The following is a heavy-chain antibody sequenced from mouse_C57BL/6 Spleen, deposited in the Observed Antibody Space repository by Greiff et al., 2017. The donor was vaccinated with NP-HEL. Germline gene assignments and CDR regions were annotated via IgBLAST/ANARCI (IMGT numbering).Heavy chain of an antibody. CDR2: IRSKSNNYAT. CDR3: VRETFIYYDYDDGWYFDV. V-gene: IGHV10-1*01. CDR1: GFSFNTYA. J-gene: IGHJ1*03. Sequence: EVMLVESGGGLVQPKGSLKLSCAASGFSFNTYAMNWVRQAPGKGLEWVARIRSKSNNYATYYADSVKDRFTISRDDSESMLYLQMNNLKTEDTAMYYCVRETFIYYDYDDGWYFDVWGTGTTVTVSS. D-gene: IGHD2-4*01.